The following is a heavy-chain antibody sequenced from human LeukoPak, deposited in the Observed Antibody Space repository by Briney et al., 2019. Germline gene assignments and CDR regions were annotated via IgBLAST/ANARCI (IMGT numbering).Heavy chain of an antibody. CDR3: ATVRRQPAISSQSYNWFDP. CDR2: FDPEDGET. V-gene: IGHV1-24*01. CDR1: GYTLTELS. Sequence: ASVKVSCKVSGYTLTELSLHWVRQAPGKGLEWMGGFDPEDGETIYAQKFQGRVTMTEDTSTDTAYMELSSLRSEDTAVYYCATVRRQPAISSQSYNWFDPWGQGTLVTVS. D-gene: IGHD2-2*01. J-gene: IGHJ5*02.